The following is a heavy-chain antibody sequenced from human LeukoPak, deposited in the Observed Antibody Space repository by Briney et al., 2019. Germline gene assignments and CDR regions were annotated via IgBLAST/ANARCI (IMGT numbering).Heavy chain of an antibody. D-gene: IGHD6-19*01. CDR3: ARHLQQWLAVYLKL. Sequence: ASVKVSCKASGYTFTNYGISWVRQAPGQGLEWMGWIGAYNGNTNYAQKFQDRVTMTTDTSTSIAYMELRSLRSDDTAVYYCARHLQQWLAVYLKLWGQGTMVTVSS. CDR2: IGAYNGNT. J-gene: IGHJ3*01. CDR1: GYTFTNYG. V-gene: IGHV1-18*01.